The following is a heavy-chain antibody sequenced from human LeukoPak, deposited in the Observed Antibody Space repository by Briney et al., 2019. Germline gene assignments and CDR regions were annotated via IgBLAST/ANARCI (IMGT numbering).Heavy chain of an antibody. D-gene: IGHD6-19*01. CDR3: VYSSGWTNFYYYGMDV. CDR1: GVSISNGF. Sequence: SETLSLTCTVSGVSISNGFWSWIRQPPGKEPEWIGSIHNSGISNYIPSLKSRLTISRDTSKNQFSLKLRSVTAADTAIYYCVYSSGWTNFYYYGMDVWGQGTTVTVSS. J-gene: IGHJ6*02. V-gene: IGHV4-59*01. CDR2: IHNSGIS.